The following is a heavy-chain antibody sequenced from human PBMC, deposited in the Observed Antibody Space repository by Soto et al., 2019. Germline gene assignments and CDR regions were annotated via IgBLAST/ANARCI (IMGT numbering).Heavy chain of an antibody. D-gene: IGHD3-22*01. J-gene: IGHJ4*02. Sequence: EVQLVESGGGLVKPGGSLRLSCAASGFTFSSYSMNWVRQAPGKGLEWVSSISSSSSYIYYADSVKGRFTISRDNAKNSLYLQMNSLRAEDTAVYYCARAIHYYDSSGYYWGRPYYFDYWGQGTLVTVSS. CDR3: ARAIHYYDSSGYYWGRPYYFDY. V-gene: IGHV3-21*01. CDR2: ISSSSSYI. CDR1: GFTFSSYS.